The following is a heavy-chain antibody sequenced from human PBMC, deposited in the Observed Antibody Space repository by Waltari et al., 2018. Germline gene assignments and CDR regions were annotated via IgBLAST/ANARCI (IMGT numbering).Heavy chain of an antibody. Sequence: QVQLQQWGAGLLKPSETLSLTCAVYGESFSAYYWSWIRESPGKGLEWIGESNHSGSITYNPSLRSRVTISVDTSKNQFSLNLRNVSVADTAMYFCARAARHGYRNGYPVYFDYWGQGTLVTVSS. J-gene: IGHJ4*02. D-gene: IGHD5-18*01. CDR1: GESFSAYY. CDR3: ARAARHGYRNGYPVYFDY. V-gene: IGHV4-34*01. CDR2: SNHSGSI.